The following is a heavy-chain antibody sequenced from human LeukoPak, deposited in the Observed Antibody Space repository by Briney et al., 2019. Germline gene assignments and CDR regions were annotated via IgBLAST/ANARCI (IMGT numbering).Heavy chain of an antibody. V-gene: IGHV3-53*01. CDR1: GFIVSNNY. CDR2: IYSGGST. CDR3: ATRVSTSRSFDY. Sequence: GGSLRLSCAPSGFIVSNNYMTWVRQAPGKGLEWVSVIYSGGSTYYADSVKGRFTISRDNSKNTLYLQMNSLRAEDTAVYYCATRVSTSRSFDYWGQGTQVTVSS. J-gene: IGHJ4*02.